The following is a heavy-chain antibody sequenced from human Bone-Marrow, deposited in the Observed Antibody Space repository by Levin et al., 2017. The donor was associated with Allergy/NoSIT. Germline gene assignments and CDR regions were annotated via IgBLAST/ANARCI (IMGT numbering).Heavy chain of an antibody. CDR3: ARRGCSSTSSYGMDV. V-gene: IGHV5-51*01. Sequence: KVSCKGSGYSFTSYWIGWVRQMPGKGLEWMGIIYPGDSDTRYSPSFQGQVTISADKSISTAYLQWSSLKASDTAMYYCARRGCSSTSSYGMDVWGQGTTVTVSS. J-gene: IGHJ6*02. D-gene: IGHD2-2*01. CDR1: GYSFTSYW. CDR2: IYPGDSDT.